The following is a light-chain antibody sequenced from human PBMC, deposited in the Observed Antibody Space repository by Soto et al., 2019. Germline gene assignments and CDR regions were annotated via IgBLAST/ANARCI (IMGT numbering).Light chain of an antibody. J-gene: IGKJ1*01. Sequence: DIQMTQSPSTLSASVGARVTITCRASQSISSWLAWYQQKPGKAPKLLIYKASSLESGVPSRFSGSGSGTEFTLNISRLQPDDFATYYCLQYNSYSWTFGQGTKVETK. CDR3: LQYNSYSWT. V-gene: IGKV1-5*03. CDR2: KAS. CDR1: QSISSW.